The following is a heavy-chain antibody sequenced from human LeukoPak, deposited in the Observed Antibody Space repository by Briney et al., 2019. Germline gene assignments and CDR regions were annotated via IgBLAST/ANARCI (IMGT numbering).Heavy chain of an antibody. CDR2: VSSSSSYI. CDR1: GFTFSSYG. V-gene: IGHV3-21*01. CDR3: ARDGGDYFDY. Sequence: PGRSLRLSCAASGFTFSSYGMHWVRQAPGKGLEWVSSVSSSSSYIYYADSVKGRFTISRDNAKNSLYLQMNSLRAEDTAVYYCARDGGDYFDYWGQGTLVTVSS. D-gene: IGHD2-21*01. J-gene: IGHJ4*02.